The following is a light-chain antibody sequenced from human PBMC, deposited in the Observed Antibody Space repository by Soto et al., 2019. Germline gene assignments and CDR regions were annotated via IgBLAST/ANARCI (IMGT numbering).Light chain of an antibody. V-gene: IGKV1-39*01. Sequence: DIQWTQSPSSLSTSVGDRVTITCRASQSISSYLNWYQQKPGKAPKLLIYAASSLQSGVPSRFSGSGSGTDFTLTISSLQPEDFATYYCQQSYSTPPFTFGPGTKVDIK. CDR2: AAS. CDR3: QQSYSTPPFT. J-gene: IGKJ3*01. CDR1: QSISSY.